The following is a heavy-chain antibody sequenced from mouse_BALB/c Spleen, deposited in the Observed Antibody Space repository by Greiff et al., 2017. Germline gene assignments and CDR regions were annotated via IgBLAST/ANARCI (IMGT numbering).Heavy chain of an antibody. D-gene: IGHD2-14*01. CDR3: TRDRYDVNYAMDY. CDR1: GYTFTSYY. J-gene: IGHJ4*01. V-gene: IGHV1S81*02. Sequence: VQLQQSGAELVKPGASVKLSCKASGYTFTSYYMYWVKQRPGQGLEWIGEINPSNGGTNFNEKFKSKATLTVDKSSSTAYMQLSSLTSEDSAVYYCTRDRYDVNYAMDYWGQGTSVTVSS. CDR2: INPSNGGT.